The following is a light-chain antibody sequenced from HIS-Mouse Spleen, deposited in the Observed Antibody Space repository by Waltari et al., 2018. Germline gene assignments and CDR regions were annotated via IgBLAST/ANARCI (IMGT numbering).Light chain of an antibody. J-gene: IGLJ2*01. CDR1: ALPKKY. CDR2: EDS. V-gene: IGLV3-10*01. CDR3: YSTDSSGNHRV. Sequence: SYELTQPPSVSVSPGQTASITCSGDALPKKYAYGYQQKSGQAPVLVIYEDSKRPSGIPVRFSGSSSGTMATLTISGAQVEDEADYYCYSTDSSGNHRVFGGGTKLTVL.